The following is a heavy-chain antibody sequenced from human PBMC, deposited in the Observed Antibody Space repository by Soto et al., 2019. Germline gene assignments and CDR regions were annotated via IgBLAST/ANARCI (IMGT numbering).Heavy chain of an antibody. CDR2: IGTAGDP. V-gene: IGHV3-13*05. CDR3: ATCIAAAGTGYYYYYYGMDV. J-gene: IGHJ6*02. D-gene: IGHD6-13*01. CDR1: GFTFSSYD. Sequence: GGSLRLSCAASGFTFSSYDMHWVRQATGKGLEWVSAIGTAGDPYYPGSVKGRFTISRENAKNSLYLQMNSLRAGDTAVYYCATCIAAAGTGYYYYYYGMDVWGQGTTVTVSS.